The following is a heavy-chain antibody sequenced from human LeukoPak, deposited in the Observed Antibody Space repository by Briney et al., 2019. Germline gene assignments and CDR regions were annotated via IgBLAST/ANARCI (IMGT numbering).Heavy chain of an antibody. CDR3: ARAPYYDSSGYYHDLDY. D-gene: IGHD3-22*01. V-gene: IGHV3-48*01. CDR1: GFSFSTYS. Sequence: GGSLRLSCAASGFSFSTYSMNWVRQAPGRGLEWISYISGSSSSIYYADSVKGRFTISRDNSENTLYLQMNSLRAEDTAVYYCARAPYYDSSGYYHDLDYWGQGTLVTVSS. CDR2: ISGSSSSI. J-gene: IGHJ4*02.